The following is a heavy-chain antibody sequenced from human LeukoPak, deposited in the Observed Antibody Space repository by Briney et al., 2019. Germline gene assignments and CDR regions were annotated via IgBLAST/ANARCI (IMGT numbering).Heavy chain of an antibody. Sequence: PGGSLRLSCAASGFTFSGYEMNWVRQAPGRGMEWVSYISFSGDIIHYADSVKGRFIVSRENTKNSLYLQMNSLRAEDTAVYYCARSWARSGYYGAYYFDYWGQGTLVTVSS. J-gene: IGHJ4*02. V-gene: IGHV3-48*03. CDR3: ARSWARSGYYGAYYFDY. CDR1: GFTFSGYE. CDR2: ISFSGDII. D-gene: IGHD3-22*01.